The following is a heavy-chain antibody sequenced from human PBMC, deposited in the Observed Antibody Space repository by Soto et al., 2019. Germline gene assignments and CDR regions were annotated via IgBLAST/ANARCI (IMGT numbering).Heavy chain of an antibody. V-gene: IGHV1-69*02. CDR2: IIPILGIA. CDR3: AGGPPPSRRYWSGGSCFSCWQYYYYRDG. J-gene: IGHJ6*03. D-gene: IGHD2-15*01. Sequence: QVQLVQSGAEVKKPGSSVKVSCKASGGTFSSYTISWVRQAPGQGLEWMGRIIPILGIANYSQKFQGRVTITAGKPKCAASMGVSGMRSGYTGGYYGAGGPPPSRRYWSGGSCFSCWQYYYYRDGWCRGTTVT. CDR1: GGTFSSYT.